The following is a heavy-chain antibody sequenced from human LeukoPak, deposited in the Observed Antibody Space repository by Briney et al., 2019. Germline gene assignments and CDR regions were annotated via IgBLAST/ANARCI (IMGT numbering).Heavy chain of an antibody. CDR3: ARDGSPYDSSGYWG. J-gene: IGHJ4*02. D-gene: IGHD3-22*01. CDR1: GFTFSSYG. Sequence: GESLRLSCAASGFTFSSYGMHWVRQAPGKGLEWVAVICYDGSNKYYADSVKGRFTISRDNSKNTLYLQMNSLRAEDTAVYYCARDGSPYDSSGYWGWGQGTLVTASS. V-gene: IGHV3-33*01. CDR2: ICYDGSNK.